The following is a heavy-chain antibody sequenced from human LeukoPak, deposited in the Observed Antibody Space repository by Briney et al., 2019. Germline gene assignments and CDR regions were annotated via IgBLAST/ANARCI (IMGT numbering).Heavy chain of an antibody. CDR3: ARADQWDGYKYYFDY. Sequence: GASVKVSCKASGYTFTSSDINWVRQATGQGLEWMGWMNPNSGNTGYAQKLQGRVTITRNTSISTAYMELSSLRSEDTAVYYCARADQWDGYKYYFDYWGQGTLVTVSS. D-gene: IGHD5-24*01. J-gene: IGHJ4*01. V-gene: IGHV1-8*03. CDR1: GYTFTSSD. CDR2: MNPNSGNT.